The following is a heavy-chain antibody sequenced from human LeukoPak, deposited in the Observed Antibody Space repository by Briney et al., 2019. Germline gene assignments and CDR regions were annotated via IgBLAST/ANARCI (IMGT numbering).Heavy chain of an antibody. V-gene: IGHV3-23*01. CDR3: ARDDYYYGSGSYLHY. D-gene: IGHD3-10*01. J-gene: IGHJ4*02. CDR2: ISGHGGRT. Sequence: GGSLRLSCAASGFSFISYAMAWVRQAPGKGLEWVSGISGHGGRTSYAASVKGRFTISRDNAKNSLYLQMNSLRAEDTAVYYCARDDYYYGSGSYLHYWGQGTLVTVSS. CDR1: GFSFISYA.